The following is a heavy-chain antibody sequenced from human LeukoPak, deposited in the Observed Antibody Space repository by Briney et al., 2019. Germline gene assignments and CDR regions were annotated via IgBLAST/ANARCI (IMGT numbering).Heavy chain of an antibody. CDR2: IYHSGTT. D-gene: IGHD3-16*01. CDR3: ATYFNGEYVSYYFDY. V-gene: IGHV4-4*02. Sequence: SETLSLTCAVSGAFITNSHWWSWARQPPGKGLEWIGEIYHSGTTNYNPSLQSRVTMSVDKSKNQFSLKLSSVTAADTAVYFCATYFNGEYVSYYFDYWGQGTLVTVSP. CDR1: GAFITNSHW. J-gene: IGHJ4*02.